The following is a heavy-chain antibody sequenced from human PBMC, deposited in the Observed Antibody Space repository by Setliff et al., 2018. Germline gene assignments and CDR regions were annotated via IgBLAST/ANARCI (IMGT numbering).Heavy chain of an antibody. CDR2: IYHSGST. Sequence: SETLSLTCAVSGYSISSGYYWGWIRQPPGKGLELIGSIYHSGSTYYNPSLKSRVTISVDTSKNQFSLKLTSVTAADTAVYYCARHVFGSSSRFYNWFDPWGQGTLVTVSS. J-gene: IGHJ5*02. CDR1: GYSISSGYY. D-gene: IGHD6-6*01. V-gene: IGHV4-38-2*01. CDR3: ARHVFGSSSRFYNWFDP.